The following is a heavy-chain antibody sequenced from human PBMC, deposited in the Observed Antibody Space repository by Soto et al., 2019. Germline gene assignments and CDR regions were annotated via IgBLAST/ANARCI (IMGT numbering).Heavy chain of an antibody. CDR3: AREGLESGSCDYYDY. CDR1: GFTFSSYA. V-gene: IGHV3-30-3*01. D-gene: IGHD6-13*01. J-gene: IGHJ4*02. CDR2: ISYDGSNK. Sequence: QVQLVESGGGVVQPGRSLRLSCAASGFTFSSYAMHWVRQAPGKGLQWVAVISYDGSNKYYADSVKGRFTITRDNPKNTLYLHINSLRAAATAVYYCAREGLESGSCDYYDYGGQGTLVTVSS.